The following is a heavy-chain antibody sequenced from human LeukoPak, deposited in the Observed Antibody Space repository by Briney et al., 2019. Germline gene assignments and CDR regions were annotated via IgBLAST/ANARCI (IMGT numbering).Heavy chain of an antibody. CDR2: ISSSSSYI. D-gene: IGHD4-23*01. J-gene: IGHJ4*02. CDR3: ARDIYGGTAVVDY. V-gene: IGHV3-21*01. Sequence: GGSLRLSCAASGFTFSSYSMNWVRQAPGKGLEWVSSISSSSSYIYYADSVKGRFTISRDNAKNSLYLQMNSLRAEDTAVYYCARDIYGGTAVVDYWGQGTLVTVSS. CDR1: GFTFSSYS.